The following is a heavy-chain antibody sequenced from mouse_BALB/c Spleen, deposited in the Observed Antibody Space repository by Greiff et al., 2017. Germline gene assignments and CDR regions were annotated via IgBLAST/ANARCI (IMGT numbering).Heavy chain of an antibody. J-gene: IGHJ4*01. V-gene: IGHV5-12-2*01. D-gene: IGHD2-10*02. CDR2: ISNGGGST. Sequence: DVKLVESGGGLVQPGGSLKLSCAASGFPFSSYTLSWVGQTPEKRLEWVAYISNGGGSTYYPDTVKGRFTISRDNAKNTLYLQMSSLKSEDTAMYYCARHEYGNYKDAMDYWGQGTSVTVSS. CDR1: GFPFSSYT. CDR3: ARHEYGNYKDAMDY.